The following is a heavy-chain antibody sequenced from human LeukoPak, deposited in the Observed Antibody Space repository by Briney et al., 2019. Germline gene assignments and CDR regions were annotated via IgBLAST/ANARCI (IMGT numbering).Heavy chain of an antibody. V-gene: IGHV1-18*01. D-gene: IGHD3-9*01. CDR3: ARDPGQYYDILTGYYTPYYFDY. CDR1: GYTFTSYG. CDR2: ISTYNGDT. J-gene: IGHJ4*02. Sequence: ASVKVSCKASGYTFTSYGISWVRQAPGQGLEWMGWISTYNGDTDYTQKLQGRVTMTTETSTNTAYMELRSLRSDDTAVYYCARDPGQYYDILTGYYTPYYFDYWGQGTLVTVSS.